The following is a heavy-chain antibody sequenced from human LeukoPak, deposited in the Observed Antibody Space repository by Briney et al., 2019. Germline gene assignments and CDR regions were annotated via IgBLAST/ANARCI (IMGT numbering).Heavy chain of an antibody. CDR2: IYTSGST. CDR1: GSSISGYS. Sequence: SETLSLTCTVSGSSISGYSWTWVRQPAGKGLEWIGRIYTSGSTNYNPSLKSRVTMSVDTSKNQFSLKLSSVTAADTAVYYCARIGYSSSGGDYWGQGTLVTVSS. CDR3: ARIGYSSSGGDY. D-gene: IGHD6-13*01. J-gene: IGHJ4*02. V-gene: IGHV4-4*07.